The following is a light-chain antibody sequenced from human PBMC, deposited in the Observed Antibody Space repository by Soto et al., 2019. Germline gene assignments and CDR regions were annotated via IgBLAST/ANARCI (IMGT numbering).Light chain of an antibody. Sequence: IVLTQSPGTLSLSPGERATLSCRASQSVSGSHLAWYQQKPGQAPRLLLYGASTRATGIPDRFSGSGSGTDFTLTISRVEPEDFAVFYCQHYGSSPLTFGGGTKVESK. CDR3: QHYGSSPLT. CDR2: GAS. CDR1: QSVSGSH. V-gene: IGKV3-20*01. J-gene: IGKJ4*01.